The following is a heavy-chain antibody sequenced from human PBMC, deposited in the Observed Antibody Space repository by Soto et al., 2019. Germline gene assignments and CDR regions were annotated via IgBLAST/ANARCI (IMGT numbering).Heavy chain of an antibody. J-gene: IGHJ4*02. CDR3: ASQVYDYVWGSYRPHRDY. CDR1: GFTFSSYA. V-gene: IGHV3-23*01. CDR2: ISGSGGST. Sequence: GGSLRLSCAASGFTFSSYAMSWVRQAPGKGLEWVSAISGSGGSTYYADSVKGRFTISRDNSKNTLYLQMNSLRAEDTAVYYCASQVYDYVWGSYRPHRDYWGQGTLVTVSS. D-gene: IGHD3-16*02.